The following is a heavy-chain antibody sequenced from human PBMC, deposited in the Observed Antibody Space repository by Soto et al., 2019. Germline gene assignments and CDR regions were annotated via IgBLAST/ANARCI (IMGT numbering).Heavy chain of an antibody. Sequence: EVQLVESGGGLVQPGGSLRLSCAASGFIFSSYEMNWVRQAPGKGLEWISYINSGGDTIYYADSVRGRFTISRDNAKNSLYLQMDSLRDEDTAVYFCARFNAYCSSTSCYTGSNWFDPWGQGTLVTVSS. CDR2: INSGGDTI. CDR1: GFIFSSYE. D-gene: IGHD2-2*02. J-gene: IGHJ5*02. V-gene: IGHV3-48*03. CDR3: ARFNAYCSSTSCYTGSNWFDP.